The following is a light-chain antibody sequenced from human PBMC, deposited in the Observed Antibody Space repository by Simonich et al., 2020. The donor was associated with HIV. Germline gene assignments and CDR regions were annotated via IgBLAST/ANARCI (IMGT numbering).Light chain of an antibody. CDR3: QQYNNWLYT. J-gene: IGKJ2*01. CDR1: QGVRIN. V-gene: IGKV3-15*01. Sequence: EIVLPQSPAILSLFPGERATLSCRASQGVRINLTWYQQKPGQAPRLLIYGTTTRATGIPARFSGSGSGIEFTLTISSMQSEDFAVYYCQQYNNWLYTFGQGTKLEIK. CDR2: GTT.